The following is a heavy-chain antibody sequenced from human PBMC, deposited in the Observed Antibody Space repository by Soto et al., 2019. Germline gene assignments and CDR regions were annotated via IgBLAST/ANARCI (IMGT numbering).Heavy chain of an antibody. D-gene: IGHD3-10*01. CDR3: AREQRGASEIGVFEY. Sequence: QVQLVQSGAEVKQPGSSVKVSCTASGGTFSSYAITWVRQAPGQGFEWIGGIIPIFDTPNYAQKFQGRVTITADESTTTAYMELRSLRSEDTAVYYCAREQRGASEIGVFEYWGQGTLVTVSS. CDR2: IIPIFDTP. CDR1: GGTFSSYA. V-gene: IGHV1-69*01. J-gene: IGHJ4*02.